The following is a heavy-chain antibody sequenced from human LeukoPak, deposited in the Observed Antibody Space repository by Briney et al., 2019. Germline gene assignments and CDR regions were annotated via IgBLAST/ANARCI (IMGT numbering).Heavy chain of an antibody. Sequence: GGSLRLSCAASGFTFSSYWMTWVRQAPGKGLEWEANIKQDGTKKYYVDSVKGRFTISRDNTKNSLYLQMNSLRAEDTAVYYCARVWGTTASDHWGQGTLVMVSS. V-gene: IGHV3-7*01. CDR3: ARVWGTTASDH. CDR2: IKQDGTKK. J-gene: IGHJ4*02. D-gene: IGHD3-16*01. CDR1: GFTFSSYW.